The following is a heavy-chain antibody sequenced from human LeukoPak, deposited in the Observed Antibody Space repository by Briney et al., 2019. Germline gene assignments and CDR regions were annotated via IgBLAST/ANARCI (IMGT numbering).Heavy chain of an antibody. CDR3: ARDRPTDYGGAFDI. V-gene: IGHV1-69*04. D-gene: IGHD3-16*01. Sequence: KLQGRVTITADKSTGTAYVELGSLRSEDTAVYYCARDRPTDYGGAFDIWGHGTMVTVSS. J-gene: IGHJ3*02.